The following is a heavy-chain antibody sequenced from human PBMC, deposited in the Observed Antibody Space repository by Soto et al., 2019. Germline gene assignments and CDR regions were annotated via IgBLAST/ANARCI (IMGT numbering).Heavy chain of an antibody. CDR3: ARDLLVDSSSWYDP. CDR2: IYYSGST. V-gene: IGHV4-61*01. D-gene: IGHD6-13*01. CDR1: GGSVSSGSYY. J-gene: IGHJ5*02. Sequence: SETLSLTCTVSGGSVSSGSYYWSWIRQPPGKGLEWIGYIYYSGSTNYNPSLKSRVTISVDTSKNQFSLKLSSVTAADTAVYYCARDLLVDSSSWYDPWGQGTLVTVSS.